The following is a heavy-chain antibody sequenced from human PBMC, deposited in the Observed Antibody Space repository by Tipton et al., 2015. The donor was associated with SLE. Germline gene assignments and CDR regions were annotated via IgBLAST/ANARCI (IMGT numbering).Heavy chain of an antibody. D-gene: IGHD6-19*01. CDR3: ARRLPVAGQYWYFDL. CDR2: IYYTGGT. Sequence: TLSLTCTVSGGSISSHYWSWIRQPPGKGLEWIGYIYYTGGTNYNLSLKSRVTISVDTSKNQFSLKLNSATAADTAVYYCARRLPVAGQYWYFDLWGRGTLVTVSS. J-gene: IGHJ2*01. CDR1: GGSISSHY. V-gene: IGHV4-59*11.